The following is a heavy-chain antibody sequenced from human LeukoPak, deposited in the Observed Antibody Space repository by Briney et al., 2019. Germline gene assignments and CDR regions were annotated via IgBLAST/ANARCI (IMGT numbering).Heavy chain of an antibody. CDR1: GYSFSNYW. CDR2: IYPGDSDT. CDR3: ARVDYYDRSGYFDY. D-gene: IGHD3-22*01. V-gene: IGHV5-51*01. Sequence: GESLKISCEGSGYSFSNYWLGWVRQMPGKGLEWMGIIYPGDSDTRYSPSFQGQVTIPADESISTAYLQWSSLKASDTAMYYCARVDYYDRSGYFDYWGQGTQVTVSS. J-gene: IGHJ4*02.